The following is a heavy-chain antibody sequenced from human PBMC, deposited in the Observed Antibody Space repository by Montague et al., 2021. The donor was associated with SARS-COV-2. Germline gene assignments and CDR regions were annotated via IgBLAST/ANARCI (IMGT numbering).Heavy chain of an antibody. J-gene: IGHJ4*02. Sequence: SETRSLTCTVSGGSISSYYWSWIRQPPGKGLEWLGYIYYSGSTNYYPSPKSRVTISVDTSKNQYSLTLSSVTAADTAVYYCASQVLALWSGIDYWGQGTLVTVSS. CDR2: IYYSGST. CDR1: GGSISSYY. CDR3: ASQVLALWSGIDY. V-gene: IGHV4-59*01. D-gene: IGHD3-3*01.